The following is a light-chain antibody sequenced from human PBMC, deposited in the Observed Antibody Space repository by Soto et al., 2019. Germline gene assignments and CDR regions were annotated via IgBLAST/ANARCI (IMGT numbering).Light chain of an antibody. J-gene: IGLJ1*01. CDR3: GAWDSSLSVYV. CDR2: DNN. Sequence: QSVLTQPPSVSAAPGQKVTISCSGSSPNIGNNYVSWYQQLPGTAPKLLIYDNNKRPSGIPDRFSGSKSGTSATLGITGLQTGDEADYYCGAWDSSLSVYVFGTGTKATVL. CDR1: SPNIGNNY. V-gene: IGLV1-51*01.